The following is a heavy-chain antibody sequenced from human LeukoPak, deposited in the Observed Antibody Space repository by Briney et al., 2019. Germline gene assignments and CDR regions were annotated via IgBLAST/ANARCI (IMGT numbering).Heavy chain of an antibody. CDR3: ARDQRSGLYYYYGMDV. J-gene: IGHJ6*04. CDR2: IYPSGGST. V-gene: IGHV1-46*01. CDR1: GYTFTSYY. D-gene: IGHD6-19*01. Sequence: ASVKVSCKASGYTFTSYYMHWVRQAPGQGLEWMGIIYPSGGSTSYAQKFQGRVTMTRDTSTSTVYMELSSLRSEDTAVYYCARDQRSGLYYYYGMDVWGKGTTVTVSS.